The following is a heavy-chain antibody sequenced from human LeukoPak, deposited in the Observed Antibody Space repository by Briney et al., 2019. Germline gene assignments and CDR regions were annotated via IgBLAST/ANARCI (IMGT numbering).Heavy chain of an antibody. D-gene: IGHD6-6*01. CDR1: GFTFSSYW. J-gene: IGHJ4*02. CDR2: INGDGSST. Sequence: GSLRLSCAASGFTFSSYWMHWVRQAPGKGLVWVSRINGDGSSTTYADSVKGRFTISRDNAKNTLYLQMNSLRAEDTAVYYCARDMYTTSSARGAYWGQGTLVTVSS. V-gene: IGHV3-74*01. CDR3: ARDMYTTSSARGAY.